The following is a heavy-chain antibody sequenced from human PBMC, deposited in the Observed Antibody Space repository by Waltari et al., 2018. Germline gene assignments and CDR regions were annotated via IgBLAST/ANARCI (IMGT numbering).Heavy chain of an antibody. V-gene: IGHV3-48*04. CDR1: GFTFSSYS. J-gene: IGHJ1*01. CDR2: ISSSSSTI. D-gene: IGHD1-26*01. CDR3: ARDMGSYTQTEYFQH. Sequence: EVQLVESGGGLVQPGGSLRLSCAASGFTFSSYSMNWVRQAPGKGLEWVSYISSSSSTIYYADSVKGRFTISRANAKNSLYLQMNSLRAEDTAVYYCARDMGSYTQTEYFQHWGQGTLVTVSS.